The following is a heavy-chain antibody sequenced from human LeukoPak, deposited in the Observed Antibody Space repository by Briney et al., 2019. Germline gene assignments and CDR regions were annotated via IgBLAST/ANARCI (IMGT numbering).Heavy chain of an antibody. V-gene: IGHV1-24*01. CDR3: ARDGAWIQLWNFDY. CDR2: FDPEDGET. CDR1: GYTLTELS. D-gene: IGHD5-18*01. Sequence: GASVTVSCTVSGYTLTELSMHWVRQAPGKGLEWMGGFDPEDGETIYAQKFQGKVTMTEDTSTDTAYMELSSLRSEDTAVYYCARDGAWIQLWNFDYWGQGTLVTVSS. J-gene: IGHJ4*02.